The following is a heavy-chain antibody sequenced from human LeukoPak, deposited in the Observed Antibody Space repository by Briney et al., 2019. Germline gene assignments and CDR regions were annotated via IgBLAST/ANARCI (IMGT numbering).Heavy chain of an antibody. D-gene: IGHD6-13*01. CDR3: ARRAAAALNWFDS. V-gene: IGHV4-39*01. CDR2: IYYSGST. J-gene: IGHJ5*01. Sequence: SETLSLTCAVYGGSFSSYYWGWIRQPPGKGLEWIGSIYYSGSTYYNPSLKSRVTISVDTSKNQFSLKLSSVTAADTAVYYCARRAAAALNWFDSWGQGTLVTVSS. CDR1: GGSFSSYY.